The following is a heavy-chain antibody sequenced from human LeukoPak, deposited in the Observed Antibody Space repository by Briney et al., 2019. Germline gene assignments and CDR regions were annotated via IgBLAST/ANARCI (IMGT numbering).Heavy chain of an antibody. CDR1: GFTFSSYA. Sequence: GGSLRLSCAASGFTFSSYAMHWVRQAPGKGLEWVAVISYDGSNKYYADSVKGRFTISRDNSKNTLYLQMNSLRAEDTAVYYCARSRGYCSGGSCYASTFDYWGQGTLVTVSS. CDR3: ARSRGYCSGGSCYASTFDY. J-gene: IGHJ4*02. CDR2: ISYDGSNK. D-gene: IGHD2-15*01. V-gene: IGHV3-30*04.